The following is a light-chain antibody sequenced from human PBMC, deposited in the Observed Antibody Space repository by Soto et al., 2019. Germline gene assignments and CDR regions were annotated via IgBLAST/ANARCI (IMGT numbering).Light chain of an antibody. J-gene: IGLJ3*02. Sequence: QSVLTQPASVSGSPGQSITISCTGTSSDVGGYNYVSWYQQHPGKAPKLIISEVSDRPSGVSNRFSGSKSGNTASLTISGLQAEDEADYFCSSYTTTNTLWVFGGGTKVTVL. CDR1: SSDVGGYNY. V-gene: IGLV2-14*01. CDR3: SSYTTTNTLWV. CDR2: EVS.